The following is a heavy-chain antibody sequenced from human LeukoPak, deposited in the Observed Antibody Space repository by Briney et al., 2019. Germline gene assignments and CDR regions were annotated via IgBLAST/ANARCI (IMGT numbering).Heavy chain of an antibody. CDR2: INPNSGST. D-gene: IGHD3-22*01. CDR3: ARSRVVVVTNAFDI. Sequence: ASVKVSCKASGYTFTDYYMHWVRQAPGQGLEWMGWINPNSGSTNYAQKFQGRVTMTRDTSTSTVYMELSSLRSEDTAVYYCARSRVVVVTNAFDIWGQGTMVTVSS. CDR1: GYTFTDYY. J-gene: IGHJ3*02. V-gene: IGHV1-2*02.